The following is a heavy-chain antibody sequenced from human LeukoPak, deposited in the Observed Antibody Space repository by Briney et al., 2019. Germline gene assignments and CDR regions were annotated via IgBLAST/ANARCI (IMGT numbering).Heavy chain of an antibody. CDR1: GGSISRNSYY. CDR3: ARDDGSGWTLLDY. CDR2: IFYNGNT. J-gene: IGHJ4*02. D-gene: IGHD6-19*01. V-gene: IGHV4-39*07. Sequence: SETLSLTCSVSGGSISRNSYYWTWIRQPPGKGLEWIGSIFYNGNTYYNPSLKSRVTISSDTSNNQFSLNLNSVTAADTALYYCARDDGSGWTLLDYWGQGILVTVSS.